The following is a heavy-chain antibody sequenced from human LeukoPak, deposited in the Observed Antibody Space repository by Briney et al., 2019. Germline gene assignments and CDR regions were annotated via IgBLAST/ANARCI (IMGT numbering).Heavy chain of an antibody. Sequence: SETLSLTCTVSGVSLSIYYWSWIRQPPGKGLEWIGYIYHSGSTNYNPSLQSRVTISVDTSKNQFSLNLDSVTAADTAVYYCARGGAARLHFQNWGQGTLVTVSS. CDR2: IYHSGST. D-gene: IGHD6-6*01. CDR1: GVSLSIYY. V-gene: IGHV4-59*01. CDR3: ARGGAARLHFQN. J-gene: IGHJ1*01.